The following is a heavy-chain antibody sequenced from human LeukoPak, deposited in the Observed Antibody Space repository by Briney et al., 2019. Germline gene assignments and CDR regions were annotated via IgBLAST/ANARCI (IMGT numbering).Heavy chain of an antibody. CDR3: ARQGTYSSAIGMGY. V-gene: IGHV1-46*02. D-gene: IGHD6-19*01. Sequence: ASVKVSCKASGYTFNNHYMYWVRQAPGQGLEWMGVINPSGGSTSYAQKFQGRVTMTRDTSTGTVYMEVNSLRSEDTAVYYCARQGTYSSAIGMGYWGQGTLVTVSS. CDR1: GYTFNNHY. J-gene: IGHJ4*02. CDR2: INPSGGST.